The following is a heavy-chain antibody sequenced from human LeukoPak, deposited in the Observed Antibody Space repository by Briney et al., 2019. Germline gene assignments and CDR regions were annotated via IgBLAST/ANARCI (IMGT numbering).Heavy chain of an antibody. Sequence: GGSLRLPCAASGFTFSSYAMSWVRQAPGKGLEWVSAISGSGGSTYYADSVKGRFTISRDNSKNTLYLQMNSLRAEDTAVYYCAKSCSSTSCYVGYYYYYMDVWGKGTTVTVSS. J-gene: IGHJ6*03. CDR3: AKSCSSTSCYVGYYYYYMDV. CDR1: GFTFSSYA. CDR2: ISGSGGST. D-gene: IGHD2-2*01. V-gene: IGHV3-23*01.